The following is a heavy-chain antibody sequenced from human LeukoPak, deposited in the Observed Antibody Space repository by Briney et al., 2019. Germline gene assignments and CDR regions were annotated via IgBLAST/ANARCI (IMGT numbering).Heavy chain of an antibody. D-gene: IGHD3-22*01. CDR2: IYYSGST. CDR1: GGSISSSGYY. Sequence: SETLSLTCTVSGGSISSSGYYWGWVRQPPGKGLERIGSIYYSGSTYYNPSLKSRVTISVDTSKNQFSLQLSSVTAADTAVYYCARLIRNYYDSGNYYYPYYFDCWGQGTLVTVSS. CDR3: ARLIRNYYDSGNYYYPYYFDC. V-gene: IGHV4-39*07. J-gene: IGHJ4*02.